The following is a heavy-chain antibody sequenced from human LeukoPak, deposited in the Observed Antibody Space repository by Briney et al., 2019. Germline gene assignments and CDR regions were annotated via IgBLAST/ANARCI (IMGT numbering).Heavy chain of an antibody. CDR2: IYYSGST. V-gene: IGHV4-39*07. J-gene: IGHJ4*02. D-gene: IGHD3-16*01. CDR3: ASFGGTSFDY. Sequence: SETLSLTCTVSGGSISSSSYYWGWIRQPPGKGLEWIGSIYYSGSTYYNPSLKSRVTISVDTSKNQFSLKLSSVTAADTAVYYCASFGGTSFDYWGQGTLVTVSP. CDR1: GGSISSSSYY.